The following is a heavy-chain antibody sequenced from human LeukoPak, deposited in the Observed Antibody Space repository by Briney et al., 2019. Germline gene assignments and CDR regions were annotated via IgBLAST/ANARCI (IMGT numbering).Heavy chain of an antibody. V-gene: IGHV4-39*01. D-gene: IGHD1-26*01. CDR2: IYYSGST. Sequence: SEALSLTCTVSGGSISSSSYYWGWIRQPPGKGLEWIGSIYYSGSTYYNPSLKSRVTMSVDTSKNQFSLKLSSVTAVDTAVYYCASTSGSYDYWGQGTLVTVSS. CDR3: ASTSGSYDY. CDR1: GGSISSSSYY. J-gene: IGHJ4*02.